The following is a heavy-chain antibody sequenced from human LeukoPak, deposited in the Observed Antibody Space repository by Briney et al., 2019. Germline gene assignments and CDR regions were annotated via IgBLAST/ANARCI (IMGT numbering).Heavy chain of an antibody. CDR2: IYYSGST. Sequence: PSETLSLTCTVSGGSISSGDYYWSWIRQPPGKGLEWIGSIYYSGSTYYNPSLKSRVTISVDTSKNQFSLKLSSVTAADTAVYYCARHLPRELIDYWGQETLVTVSS. CDR1: GGSISSGDYY. D-gene: IGHD1-26*01. CDR3: ARHLPRELIDY. J-gene: IGHJ4*02. V-gene: IGHV4-39*01.